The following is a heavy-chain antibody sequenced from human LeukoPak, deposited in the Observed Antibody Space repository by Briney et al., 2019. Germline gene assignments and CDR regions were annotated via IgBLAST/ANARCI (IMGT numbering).Heavy chain of an antibody. CDR2: IYYSGST. V-gene: IGHV4-59*08. CDR1: GGSISSYY. CDR3: ARSIVVSVNYFYYGMDV. Sequence: SETLSLTCTVSGGSISSYYWNWIRQPPGKGLEWIGYIYYSGSTNYNPSLKGRVTISVDTSKNQFSLKLSSVTAADTAVYYCARSIVVSVNYFYYGMDVWGQGTTVTVSS. J-gene: IGHJ6*02. D-gene: IGHD3-22*01.